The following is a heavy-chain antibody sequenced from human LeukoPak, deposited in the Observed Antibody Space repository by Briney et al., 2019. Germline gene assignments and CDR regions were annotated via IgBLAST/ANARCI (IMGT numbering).Heavy chain of an antibody. J-gene: IGHJ4*02. CDR3: AKDSRYYEFDY. D-gene: IGHD1-26*01. V-gene: IGHV3-30*18. Sequence: GGSLRLSCAASGFTFSSYGMHWVRQAPGKGLEWVAVISYDGSNKYYADSVKGRFTISRDNSKNTLYLQMNSLRAEDTAVYYCAKDSRYYEFDYWGQGTLVTVSS. CDR1: GFTFSSYG. CDR2: ISYDGSNK.